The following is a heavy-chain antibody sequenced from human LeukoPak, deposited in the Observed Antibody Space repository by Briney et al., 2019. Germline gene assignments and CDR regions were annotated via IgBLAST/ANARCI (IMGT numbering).Heavy chain of an antibody. CDR2: IYYSGST. Sequence: SETLSLTCTVSGGSISSSSYYWGWIRQPPGKGLEWIGSIYYSGSTYYNPSLKSRVTISVDTSRNQFSLKLSSVTAADTAVYYCASLSTVTTNEFDYWGQGTLVTVSS. V-gene: IGHV4-39*07. CDR3: ASLSTVTTNEFDY. CDR1: GGSISSSSYY. J-gene: IGHJ4*02. D-gene: IGHD4-17*01.